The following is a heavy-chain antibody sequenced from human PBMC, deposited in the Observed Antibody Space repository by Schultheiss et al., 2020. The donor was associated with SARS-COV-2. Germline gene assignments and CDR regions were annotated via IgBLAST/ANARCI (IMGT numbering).Heavy chain of an antibody. Sequence: GGSLRLSCKASGDTFSSYAISWVRQAPGQGLEWMGGIIPIFGTANYAQKFQGRVTITADKSTSTAYMELRSLRSDDTAVYYCARVNEWLLDAFDIWGQGTMVTVSS. J-gene: IGHJ3*02. D-gene: IGHD3-3*01. CDR3: ARVNEWLLDAFDI. V-gene: IGHV1-69*06. CDR2: IIPIFGTA. CDR1: GDTFSSYA.